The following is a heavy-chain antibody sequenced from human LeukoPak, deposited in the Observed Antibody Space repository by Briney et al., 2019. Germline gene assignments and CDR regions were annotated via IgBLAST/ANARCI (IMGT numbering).Heavy chain of an antibody. D-gene: IGHD3-3*01. CDR1: GSTFSSYE. J-gene: IGHJ3*02. CDR3: VSWYYDFWSGRDAFDI. Sequence: PGGSLRLSCAASGSTFSSYEMNWVRQAPGKGLEWVSYISSSGSTIYYADSVKGRFTISRDNAKNSLYLQMNSLRAEDTAVYYCVSWYYDFWSGRDAFDIWGQGTMVTVSS. V-gene: IGHV3-48*03. CDR2: ISSSGSTI.